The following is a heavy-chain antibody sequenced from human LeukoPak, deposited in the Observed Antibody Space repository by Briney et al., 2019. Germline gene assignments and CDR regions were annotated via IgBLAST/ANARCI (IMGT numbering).Heavy chain of an antibody. CDR3: AKGRWDSSGWYFGY. D-gene: IGHD6-19*01. CDR2: ISYDGSNK. J-gene: IGHJ4*02. V-gene: IGHV3-30*18. Sequence: GGSLRLSCAASGFTFSSYGMHWVRLAPGKGLEWVAVISYDGSNKYYADSVKGRFTISRDNSKNTLYLQMNSLRAEDTAVYYCAKGRWDSSGWYFGYWGQGTLVTVSS. CDR1: GFTFSSYG.